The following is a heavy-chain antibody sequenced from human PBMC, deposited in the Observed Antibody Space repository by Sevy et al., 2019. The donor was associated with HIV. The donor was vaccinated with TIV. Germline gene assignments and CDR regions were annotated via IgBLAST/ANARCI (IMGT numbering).Heavy chain of an antibody. Sequence: GGSLRLSCAASGFTFSSYSMNWVRQAPGKGLEWVSSISSSSSYIYNADSVKGRFTISRDNAKNSLYLQMNSLRAEDTAVYYCARSGGDYDPQYYYYYYYMDVWGKGTTVTVSS. V-gene: IGHV3-21*01. CDR3: ARSGGDYDPQYYYYYYYMDV. CDR1: GFTFSSYS. J-gene: IGHJ6*03. D-gene: IGHD4-17*01. CDR2: ISSSSSYI.